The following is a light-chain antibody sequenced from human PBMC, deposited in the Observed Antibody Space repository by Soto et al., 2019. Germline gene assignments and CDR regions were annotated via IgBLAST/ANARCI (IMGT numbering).Light chain of an antibody. CDR3: QVWDYDTDHFV. V-gene: IGLV3-21*02. Sequence: SYELTQAPSVSVAPGQTARIGCWEDNIGSKSVHWYQQRPGQAPVLVVYADSDRPSGIPERFSGSNPGNTATLTISRVEAGDEADYYCQVWDYDTDHFVFGPGTKLTVL. CDR2: ADS. J-gene: IGLJ1*01. CDR1: NIGSKS.